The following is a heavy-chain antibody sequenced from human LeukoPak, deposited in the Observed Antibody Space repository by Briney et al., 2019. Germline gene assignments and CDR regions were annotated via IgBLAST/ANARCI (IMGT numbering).Heavy chain of an antibody. CDR2: IYHSGST. CDR1: GGSISSGGYS. Sequence: SETLSLTCAVSGGSISSGGYSWSWIRQPPGKGLEWIGYIYHSGSTYYNPSLKSRVTISVDRSKNQFSLKLSPVTAADTAVYYCAKQTLGYFDYWGQGTLVTVSS. V-gene: IGHV4-30-2*01. J-gene: IGHJ4*02. CDR3: AKQTLGYFDY.